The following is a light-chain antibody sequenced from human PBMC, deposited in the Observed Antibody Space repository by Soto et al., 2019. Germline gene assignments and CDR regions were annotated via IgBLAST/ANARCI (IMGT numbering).Light chain of an antibody. V-gene: IGKV1-5*03. CDR1: QSISSW. CDR3: QQYNSYSRT. J-gene: IGKJ1*01. CDR2: KAS. Sequence: DIQMTQSPSTLSASVGDRVTITCRASQSISSWLAWYQQKPGKAPMLLIYKASSLDSGVPSRFSGSGSGTEFTLTISSLQPDDFATYYCQQYNSYSRTFGQGTKVEIK.